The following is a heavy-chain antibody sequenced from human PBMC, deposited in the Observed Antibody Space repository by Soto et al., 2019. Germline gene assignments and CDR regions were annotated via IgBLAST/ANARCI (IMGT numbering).Heavy chain of an antibody. Sequence: PGGSLRLSCAASGFIFSNYWMHWVRRAPGKGLVWVSRINSDGSSTSYADSVKGRFTISRDNAKNTLYLQMNSLRAEDTAVYYCVRDLAYCTSTRCDGYSVAGCGQGTTVTVSS. D-gene: IGHD2-2*01. CDR1: GFIFSNYW. CDR2: INSDGSST. CDR3: VRDLAYCTSTRCDGYSVAG. V-gene: IGHV3-74*01. J-gene: IGHJ6*02.